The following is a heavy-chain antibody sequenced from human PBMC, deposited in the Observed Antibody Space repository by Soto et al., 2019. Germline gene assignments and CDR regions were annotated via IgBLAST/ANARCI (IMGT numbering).Heavy chain of an antibody. CDR3: ARPDPPYCRGGSGYRDDAFDI. Sequence: QVQLVQSGAEVKKPGSSVKVSCKASGGTFSSYAISWVRQAPGQGLEWMGGIIPIFGTANYAQKFQGRVKITADESTSTAYMEVSSVRSEVTAVYYCARPDPPYCRGGSGYRDDAFDIWGQGTMVTVSS. CDR2: IIPIFGTA. J-gene: IGHJ3*02. D-gene: IGHD2-15*01. V-gene: IGHV1-69*12. CDR1: GGTFSSYA.